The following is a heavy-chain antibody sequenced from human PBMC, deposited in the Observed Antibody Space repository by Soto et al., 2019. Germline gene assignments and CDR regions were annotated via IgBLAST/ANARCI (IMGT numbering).Heavy chain of an antibody. CDR3: AKDESACHYDFGY. CDR2: ISNNGGST. Sequence: SCASSGDTVCIYAVGWLCQDPGKGLEWVSVISNNGGSTYYAASVKGRFTISRDNSKNTLYLQMNSLRAEDTAVYYCAKDESACHYDFGYWGERTLVTGYS. V-gene: IGHV3-23*01. D-gene: IGHD3-16*01. CDR1: GDTVCIYA. J-gene: IGHJ4*02.